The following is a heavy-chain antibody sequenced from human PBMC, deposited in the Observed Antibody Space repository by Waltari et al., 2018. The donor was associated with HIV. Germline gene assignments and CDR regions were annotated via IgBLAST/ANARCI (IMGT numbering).Heavy chain of an antibody. CDR2: ISSSGGTT. D-gene: IGHD6-6*01. Sequence: QVQLVESGGGLVKPGGSLRVSCAVSGVSFSDDDRSWIRQAPGKGLDWLSSISSSGGTTNYAASVKGRFTISRDNAKKALYLEMNSLRAEDTAVYYCARVAGSSSNYYGMDVWGQGTTVTVSS. CDR3: ARVAGSSSNYYGMDV. J-gene: IGHJ6*02. V-gene: IGHV3-11*01. CDR1: GVSFSDDD.